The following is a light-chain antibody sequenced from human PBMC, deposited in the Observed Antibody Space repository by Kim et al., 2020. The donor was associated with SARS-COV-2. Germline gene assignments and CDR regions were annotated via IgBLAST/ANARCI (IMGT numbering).Light chain of an antibody. CDR2: AAS. Sequence: DIQMTQSPSSLSASVGDRVTMTCRASHRISNYLNWYEQKLGKAPKLLIYAASSLQTGVPSRFSGSGSGTDFSLTISSLQAEDFATYYCKKSYSPPYPFARGTKLE. CDR3: KKSYSPPYP. CDR1: HRISNY. J-gene: IGKJ2*01. V-gene: IGKV1-39*01.